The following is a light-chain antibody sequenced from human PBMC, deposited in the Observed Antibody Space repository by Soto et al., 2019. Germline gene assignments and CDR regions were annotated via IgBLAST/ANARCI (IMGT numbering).Light chain of an antibody. CDR1: QNIYTW. V-gene: IGKV1-5*03. CDR2: EAS. CDR3: QQYNTFWT. Sequence: DIQMTQSPATLSASVGGXVPINCRAGQNIYTWLAWYQQKPGNAPNILIYEASSLETGVPSRFSGSGSGTESTLTISSLHPDDFATYYCQQYNTFWTLGQGTKVDIK. J-gene: IGKJ2*01.